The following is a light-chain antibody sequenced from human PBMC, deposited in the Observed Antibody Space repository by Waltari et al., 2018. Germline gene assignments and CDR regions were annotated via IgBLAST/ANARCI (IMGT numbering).Light chain of an antibody. V-gene: IGLV1-47*01. CDR1: RSNIGANY. CDR3: ATWDDSLSGGV. CDR2: RNN. J-gene: IGLJ2*01. Sequence: QSVLTQPPSASGTPGQRVPLSCSGRRSNIGANYVYWYQQVPGLAPRLLIYRNNKRPSGGPDRFSASKSGTSASLAISGLRSEDEADYYCATWDDSLSGGVFGGGTKLTVL.